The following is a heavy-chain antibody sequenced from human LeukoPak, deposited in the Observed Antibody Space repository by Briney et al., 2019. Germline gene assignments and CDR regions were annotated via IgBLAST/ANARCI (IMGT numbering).Heavy chain of an antibody. CDR3: TRGSVDSGSPRD. CDR1: GGSVSGYY. Sequence: PSETLSLTCAVYGGSVSGYYWAWIRQSPGRGLEWIGEINPSGRTTYNPSLKSRVTTSGDTSKNQFSLKLSSVTAADTAVYCCTRGSVDSGSPRDWGQGTLVTVSS. J-gene: IGHJ4*02. CDR2: INPSGRT. V-gene: IGHV4-34*01. D-gene: IGHD1-26*01.